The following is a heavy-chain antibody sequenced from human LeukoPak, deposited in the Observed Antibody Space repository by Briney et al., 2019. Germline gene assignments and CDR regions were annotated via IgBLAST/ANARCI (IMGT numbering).Heavy chain of an antibody. D-gene: IGHD2-2*01. CDR3: TTVPASPSPDP. V-gene: IGHV3-15*01. CDR2: IKSKTDGGTT. J-gene: IGHJ5*02. Sequence: GGSLRLSCAASGFTFSDAWMSWVRQAPGKGLEWIGHIKSKTDGGTTDYAAPVKGRFTISRDDSKNTLYLQMNSLKIEDTAVYYCTTVPASPSPDPWGQGTLVTVSS. CDR1: GFTFSDAW.